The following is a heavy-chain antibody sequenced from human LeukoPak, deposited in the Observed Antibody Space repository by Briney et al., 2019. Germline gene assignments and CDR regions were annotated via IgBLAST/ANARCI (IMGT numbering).Heavy chain of an antibody. Sequence: GGSLRLSCAASGFTFTTYTMCWVRQAPGKGLEWVSAISGSGGSTYYADSVKGRFTISRDNSKNTLYLQMNSLRAEDTAVYYCAKSGYNRFDYWGQGTLVTVSS. J-gene: IGHJ4*02. CDR2: ISGSGGST. V-gene: IGHV3-23*01. CDR1: GFTFTTYT. CDR3: AKSGYNRFDY. D-gene: IGHD5-24*01.